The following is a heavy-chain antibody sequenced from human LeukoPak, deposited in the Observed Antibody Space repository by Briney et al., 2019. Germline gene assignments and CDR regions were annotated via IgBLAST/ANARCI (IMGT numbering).Heavy chain of an antibody. CDR2: ISAYNGNT. CDR1: GYTFTSYG. Sequence: ASVKVSCKASGYTFTSYGISWVRQAPGQGLEWMGWISAYNGNTNYAQKLQGRVTMTTDTSTSTAYMELRSLRSDDTAVYYCARVIRYSSSWPSDYWGQGTLVTVSS. D-gene: IGHD6-13*01. CDR3: ARVIRYSSSWPSDY. J-gene: IGHJ4*02. V-gene: IGHV1-18*01.